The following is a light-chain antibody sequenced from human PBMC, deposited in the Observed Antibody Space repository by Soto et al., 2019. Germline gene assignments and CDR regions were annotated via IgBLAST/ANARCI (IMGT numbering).Light chain of an antibody. V-gene: IGKV3-20*01. J-gene: IGKJ1*01. CDR2: GAS. Sequence: IVFTQSPGTLSLTPGERATLSCRASQSVSSSYLAWYQQKPGQAPRLLIYGASSRATGIPDRFSGSGSGTDFTLTISRLEPEDFAVYYCQQYGGSPRTFGQGTKVDIK. CDR1: QSVSSSY. CDR3: QQYGGSPRT.